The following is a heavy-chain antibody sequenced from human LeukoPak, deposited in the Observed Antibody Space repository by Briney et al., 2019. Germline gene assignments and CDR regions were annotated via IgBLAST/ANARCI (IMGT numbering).Heavy chain of an antibody. V-gene: IGHV4-59*01. CDR2: IHYSGTI. D-gene: IGHD3-16*01. J-gene: IGHJ4*02. CDR3: ATSYDHGWLIGS. CDR1: GGSITNDY. Sequence: TSETLSLTCTVSGGSITNDYWNWIRQSSGKQLEWIGSIHYSGTINYSPSLKGRITISLDTSKNQFSLKLSSVTAADTAMYYCATSYDHGWLIGSWGQGTLVTVSS.